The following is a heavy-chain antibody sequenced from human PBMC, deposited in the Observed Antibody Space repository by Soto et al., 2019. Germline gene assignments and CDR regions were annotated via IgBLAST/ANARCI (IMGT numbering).Heavy chain of an antibody. J-gene: IGHJ6*02. CDR3: ARGLNPIYYDSSGSLFYIGPYGMDV. Sequence: ASVKVSCKASGYTFTSYGISWVRQAPGQGLEWMGWISAYNGNTNYAQKLQGRVTMTTDTSTSTAYMELRSLRSDDTAVYYCARGLNPIYYDSSGSLFYIGPYGMDVWGQGTTVTVSS. D-gene: IGHD3-22*01. CDR1: GYTFTSYG. CDR2: ISAYNGNT. V-gene: IGHV1-18*01.